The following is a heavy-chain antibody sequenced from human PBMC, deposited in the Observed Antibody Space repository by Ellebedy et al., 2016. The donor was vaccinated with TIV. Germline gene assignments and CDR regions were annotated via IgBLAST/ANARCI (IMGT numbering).Heavy chain of an antibody. CDR2: IIPIFGTA. V-gene: IGHV1-69*06. CDR1: GGTFSSYA. CDR3: ARVPRAGMYYGMDV. Sequence: ASVKVSCKASGGTFSSYAISWVRQAPGQGLEWMGGIIPIFGTANYAQKFQGRVTITADKSTSTAYMEMSSLRSEDTAVYYCARVPRAGMYYGMDVWGQGTTVTVSS. J-gene: IGHJ6*02.